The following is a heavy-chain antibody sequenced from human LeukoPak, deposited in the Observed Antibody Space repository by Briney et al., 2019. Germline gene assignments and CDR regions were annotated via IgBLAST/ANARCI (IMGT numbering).Heavy chain of an antibody. CDR2: INHSGST. D-gene: IGHD3-3*01. CDR3: ARDDFWSGYSDY. Sequence: SETLSLTCTVSGGSISSYYWSWIRQPPGKGLEWIGEINHSGSTNYNPSLKSRVTISVDTSKNQFSLKLSSVTAADTAVYYCARDDFWSGYSDYWGQGTLVTVSS. CDR1: GGSISSYY. J-gene: IGHJ4*02. V-gene: IGHV4-34*01.